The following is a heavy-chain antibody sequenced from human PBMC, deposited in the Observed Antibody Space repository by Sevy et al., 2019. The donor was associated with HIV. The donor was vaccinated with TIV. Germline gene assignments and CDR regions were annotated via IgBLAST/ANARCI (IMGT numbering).Heavy chain of an antibody. J-gene: IGHJ1*01. Sequence: GGSLRLSCEASGFTFTRYWMSWVRQDPGKGLEWVANVNQDGGEKHNVDTVKGRFTIYRGNAKNSVDLQMSSLRAEDTTVYYCVRDGISHWSGGRCAVEYFQHWGQGTLGTVSS. CDR1: GFTFTRYW. CDR2: VNQDGGEK. V-gene: IGHV3-7*01. D-gene: IGHD2-15*01. CDR3: VRDGISHWSGGRCAVEYFQH.